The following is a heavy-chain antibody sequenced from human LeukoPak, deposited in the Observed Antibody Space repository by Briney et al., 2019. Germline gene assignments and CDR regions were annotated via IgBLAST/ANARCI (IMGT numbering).Heavy chain of an antibody. V-gene: IGHV4-31*03. CDR2: IYYSGST. D-gene: IGHD3-3*01. J-gene: IGHJ4*02. Sequence: SQTLSLTCTVSGGSISSGGYYWSWIRQHPGKGLEWIGYIYYSGSTYYNPSLKSRVTISVDTSKNQFSLKLSSVTAADTAVYYCARAPTYYDFWSGYYNYAYFDYWGQGTLVTVSS. CDR3: ARAPTYYDFWSGYYNYAYFDY. CDR1: GGSISSGGYY.